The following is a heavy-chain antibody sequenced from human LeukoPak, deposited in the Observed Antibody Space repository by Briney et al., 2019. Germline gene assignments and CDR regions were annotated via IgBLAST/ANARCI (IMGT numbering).Heavy chain of an antibody. Sequence: GGSLRLSCAASGFTFSAYWMHWVRQTPGKGLVWVSRIKNDGSSTGYADSVKGRFTISRDSAKNTLYLQMNSLGAEDTAIYYCAKEGAGYGYDYWGQGTLVTVSS. CDR2: IKNDGSST. V-gene: IGHV3-74*01. CDR1: GFTFSAYW. D-gene: IGHD5-12*01. CDR3: AKEGAGYGYDY. J-gene: IGHJ4*02.